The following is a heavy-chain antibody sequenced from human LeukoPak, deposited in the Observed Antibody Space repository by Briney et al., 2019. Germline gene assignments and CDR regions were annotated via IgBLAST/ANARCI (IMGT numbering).Heavy chain of an antibody. CDR3: AREPHSNGWYRDAFDI. Sequence: SETLSLTCTVSGGSISSYYWSWIRQPAGKGLEWIGRIYTSGSTNYDPSLKSRVTMSVDTSKNQFSLKLSSVTAADTAVYYCAREPHSNGWYRDAFDIWGQGTMVTVPS. V-gene: IGHV4-4*07. D-gene: IGHD6-19*01. CDR1: GGSISSYY. CDR2: IYTSGST. J-gene: IGHJ3*02.